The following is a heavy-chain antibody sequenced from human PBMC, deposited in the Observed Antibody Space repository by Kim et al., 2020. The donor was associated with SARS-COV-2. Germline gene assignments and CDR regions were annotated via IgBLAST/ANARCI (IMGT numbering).Heavy chain of an antibody. V-gene: IGHV3-49*03. CDR1: GFTFGDYA. J-gene: IGHJ6*02. CDR2: IRSKAYGGTT. D-gene: IGHD3-16*02. CDR3: TRDRSSHPYYYYGMDV. Sequence: GGSLRLSCTASGFTFGDYAMSWFRQAPGKGLEWVGFIRSKAYGGTTEYAASVKGRFTISRDDSKSIAYLQMNSLKTEDTAVYYCTRDRSSHPYYYYGMDVWGQGTTVTVSS.